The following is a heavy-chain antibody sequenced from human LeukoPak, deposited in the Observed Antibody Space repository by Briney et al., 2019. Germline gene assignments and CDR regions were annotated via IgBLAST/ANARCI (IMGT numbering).Heavy chain of an antibody. CDR2: ISSCSDYI. J-gene: IGHJ4*02. Sequence: GGSLRPSWAASGFTFSSFSMNWVRQAPGEGLGWVSSISSCSDYIYYADAVKGRFTISRDNAKNSLYLQMNSLRAEDTAVYYCSRDPEYYYDSSDSSFDYWGQGTLVTVSS. D-gene: IGHD3-22*01. CDR1: GFTFSSFS. CDR3: SRDPEYYYDSSDSSFDY. V-gene: IGHV3-21*01.